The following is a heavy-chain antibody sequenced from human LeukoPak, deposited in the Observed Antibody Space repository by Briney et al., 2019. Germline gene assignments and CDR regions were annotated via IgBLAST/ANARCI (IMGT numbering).Heavy chain of an antibody. CDR3: ASFPHDYGDYVDY. CDR1: GFTFSSYW. Sequence: GGSLRLSCAASGFTFSSYWMSWVRQAPGKGLEWVANIKQDGSEKFYVDSVTGRFTISRDNAKNSLYLQMNSLRAEDTAVYYCASFPHDYGDYVDYWGQGTLVTVSS. D-gene: IGHD4-17*01. CDR2: IKQDGSEK. V-gene: IGHV3-7*01. J-gene: IGHJ4*02.